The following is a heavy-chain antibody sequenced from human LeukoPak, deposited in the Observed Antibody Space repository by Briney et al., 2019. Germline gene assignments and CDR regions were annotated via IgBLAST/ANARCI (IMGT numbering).Heavy chain of an antibody. Sequence: GGSLRLSCAASGFTFSTYSMNWVRQAPGKGLEWVSSISGSGTYIYYADSLKGRFTISRDNAKNSLYLQMNSLRAEDTAVYYCARGLWVGLPYPSSWCHFDYWGQGALVTVSS. V-gene: IGHV3-21*01. CDR3: ARGLWVGLPYPSSWCHFDY. D-gene: IGHD6-13*01. CDR1: GFTFSTYS. J-gene: IGHJ4*02. CDR2: ISGSGTYI.